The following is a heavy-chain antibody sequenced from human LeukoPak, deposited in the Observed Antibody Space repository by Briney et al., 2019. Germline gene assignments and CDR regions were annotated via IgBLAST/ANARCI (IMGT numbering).Heavy chain of an antibody. V-gene: IGHV3-30*04. CDR2: ISYDGSNK. Sequence: GGSLRLSCAASGFTFSSYAMHWVRQAPGKGLERVAVISYDGSNKYYADSVKGRFTISRDNSKNTLYLQMNSLRAEDTAVYYCAREWCSSTSCYGNWFDPWGQGTLVTVSS. D-gene: IGHD2-2*01. CDR1: GFTFSSYA. CDR3: AREWCSSTSCYGNWFDP. J-gene: IGHJ5*02.